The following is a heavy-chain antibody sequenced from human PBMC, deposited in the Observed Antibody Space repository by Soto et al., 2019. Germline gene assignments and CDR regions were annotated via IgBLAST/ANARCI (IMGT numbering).Heavy chain of an antibody. V-gene: IGHV3-30*18. CDR3: AKDSTRHRYFDWLIPADFDY. D-gene: IGHD3-9*01. Sequence: GGSLRLSCAASGFTFSSYGIHWVRQAPGKGLEWVAVISYDGSNKYYADSVKGRFTISRDNSKNTLYLQMNSLRAEDTAVYYCAKDSTRHRYFDWLIPADFDYWGQGTLVTVSS. CDR2: ISYDGSNK. J-gene: IGHJ4*02. CDR1: GFTFSSYG.